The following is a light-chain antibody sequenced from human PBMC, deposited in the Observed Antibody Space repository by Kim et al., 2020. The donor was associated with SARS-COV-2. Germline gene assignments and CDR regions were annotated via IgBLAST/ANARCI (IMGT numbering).Light chain of an antibody. CDR3: QSRDSGGNVV. CDR2: GRN. CDR1: SLRSYY. J-gene: IGLJ2*01. V-gene: IGLV3-19*01. Sequence: SSELTQDPAVSVALGQTVRITCQGDSLRSYYATWYQQKPRQAPLLVIFGRNNRPSGIPDRFSDSTSGNTASLTISGAQAEDDADFYCQSRDSGGNVVFGGGTQLTVL.